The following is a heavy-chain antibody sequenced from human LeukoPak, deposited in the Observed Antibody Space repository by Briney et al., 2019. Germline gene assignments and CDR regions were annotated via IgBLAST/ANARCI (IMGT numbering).Heavy chain of an antibody. J-gene: IGHJ4*02. D-gene: IGHD5-18*01. CDR2: IKQDGSVE. CDR1: GLTFENYW. V-gene: IGHV3-7*01. CDR3: ARWAGVTDQ. Sequence: GGSLRLSCAASGLTFENYWMSLVRQVPRKGPEWVANIKQDGSVEHYLDSVKGRFTISRDNAKNSLFLQMNSLIAEDTAVYYCARWAGVTDQWGQGTLVTVSS.